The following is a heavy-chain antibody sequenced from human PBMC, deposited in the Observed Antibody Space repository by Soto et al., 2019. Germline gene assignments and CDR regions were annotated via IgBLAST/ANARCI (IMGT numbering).Heavy chain of an antibody. Sequence: ASVKVSCKASGYTFTSYGISWVRQSPGQGHEWMGWISAYNGNTNYAQKLQGRVTMTTVTSTSTAYMELRSLRSDDTAVYYCARIRRGLSIPPFDPWGQGTLVTVS. CDR1: GYTFTSYG. CDR2: ISAYNGNT. V-gene: IGHV1-18*01. D-gene: IGHD2-15*01. J-gene: IGHJ5*02. CDR3: ARIRRGLSIPPFDP.